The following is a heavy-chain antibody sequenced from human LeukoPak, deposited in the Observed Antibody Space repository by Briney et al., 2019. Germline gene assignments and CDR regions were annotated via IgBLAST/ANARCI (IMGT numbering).Heavy chain of an antibody. V-gene: IGHV3-43*02. CDR2: ISGTGGTI. D-gene: IGHD6-6*01. CDR1: GFTFDNYT. Sequence: PGGSLRLSCAGSGFTFDNYTMHWVRQPPGKGLEWVSLISGTGGTIHQADSVKDRFTISRDNSKNSLYLQMSSLRTEDTAFYYCAKGTGSGSFLVDYWGQGTLVTVSS. J-gene: IGHJ4*02. CDR3: AKGTGSGSFLVDY.